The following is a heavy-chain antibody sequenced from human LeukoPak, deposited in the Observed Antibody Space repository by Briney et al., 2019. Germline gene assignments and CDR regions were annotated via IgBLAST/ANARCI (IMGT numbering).Heavy chain of an antibody. CDR2: LHADGSQI. Sequence: GGSLRLSWVASGFILRSHVMHWVRQSPGGGLEWVAALHADGSQIWYGVSVRGRFTISRDTFRNTLYLQMDSLRAEDTALYYCAKLADELAGELLTDFDYWGQGTLVTVSS. V-gene: IGHV3-30*02. CDR1: GFILRSHV. CDR3: AKLADELAGELLTDFDY. J-gene: IGHJ4*02. D-gene: IGHD1-26*01.